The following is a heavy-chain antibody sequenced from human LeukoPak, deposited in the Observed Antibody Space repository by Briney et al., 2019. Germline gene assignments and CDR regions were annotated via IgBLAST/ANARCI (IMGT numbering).Heavy chain of an antibody. V-gene: IGHV1-58*02. J-gene: IGHJ5*02. D-gene: IGHD3-3*01. Sequence: SVKVSCKASGYTFTSYYMHWVRQARGQRLEWIGWIVVGSGNTNYAQKFQERVTITRDMSTSTAYMELSSLRSEDTAVYYCAADLRPYYDFWSGYLPNWFDPWGQGTLVTVSS. CDR3: AADLRPYYDFWSGYLPNWFDP. CDR1: GYTFTSYY. CDR2: IVVGSGNT.